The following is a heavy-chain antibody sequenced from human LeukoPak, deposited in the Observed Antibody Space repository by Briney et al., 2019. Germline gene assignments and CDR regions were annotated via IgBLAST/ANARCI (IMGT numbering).Heavy chain of an antibody. CDR1: GGSFSSSTYY. CDR3: ARRDWRSDY. Sequence: SETLSLTCTVSGGSFSSSTYYWGWIRQPPGKGLEWIGSIYYNGNTYFNPSLKSRVTISADTSKNQFSLKLSSVTAADTAVYYCARRDWRSDYWGQGTLVTVSS. CDR2: IYYNGNT. D-gene: IGHD2-21*01. J-gene: IGHJ4*02. V-gene: IGHV4-39*01.